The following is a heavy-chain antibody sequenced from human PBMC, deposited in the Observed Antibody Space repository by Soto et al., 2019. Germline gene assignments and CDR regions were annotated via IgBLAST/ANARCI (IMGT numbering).Heavy chain of an antibody. J-gene: IGHJ4*02. CDR3: AKDLHGYSSSLYGGYFDY. V-gene: IGHV3-30*18. CDR2: ISYDGSKK. CDR1: GFTFSSYG. D-gene: IGHD6-13*01. Sequence: QVQLVESGRGVVQPGRSLRLSCAASGFTFSSYGMHWVRQAPGQGLEWVAVISYDGSKKYYADSVKGRFTISRDNSKISLYMQMNSMRAEDTAVYYCAKDLHGYSSSLYGGYFDYWGQGTLVTVSS.